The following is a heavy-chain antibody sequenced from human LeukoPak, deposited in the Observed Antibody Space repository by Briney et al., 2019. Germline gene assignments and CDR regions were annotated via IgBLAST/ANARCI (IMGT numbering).Heavy chain of an antibody. Sequence: PETLSLTCTVSGGSISSYYWSWIRQPAGKGLQWIGRIYSSGSTNYNPSLKSRVTMSVDTSKNQFSLRPSSVTAADTAVYYCARDLGFWSGPDYWGQGTLVTVSS. CDR2: IYSSGST. J-gene: IGHJ4*02. V-gene: IGHV4-4*07. CDR1: GGSISSYY. CDR3: ARDLGFWSGPDY. D-gene: IGHD3-3*01.